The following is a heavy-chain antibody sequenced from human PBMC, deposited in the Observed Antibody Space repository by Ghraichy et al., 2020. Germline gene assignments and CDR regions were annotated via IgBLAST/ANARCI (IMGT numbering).Heavy chain of an antibody. D-gene: IGHD2-2*01. CDR2: IYHSGST. V-gene: IGHV4-30-2*01. J-gene: IGHJ5*02. CDR1: GGSISSGGYS. CDR3: ARELRYCSSTSCYGWFDP. Sequence: TLSLTCAVSGGSISSGGYSWSWIRQPPGKGLEWIGYIYHSGSTYYNPSLKSRVTISVDRSKNQFSLKLSSVTAADTAVYYCARELRYCSSTSCYGWFDPWGQGTLVTVSS.